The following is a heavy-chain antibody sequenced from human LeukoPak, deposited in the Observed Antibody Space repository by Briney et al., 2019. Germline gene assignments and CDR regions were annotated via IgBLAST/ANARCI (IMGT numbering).Heavy chain of an antibody. J-gene: IGHJ3*02. D-gene: IGHD1-26*01. CDR1: GGSISNYY. V-gene: IGHV4-59*01. CDR2: IDYSGDT. CDR3: ARDRRRDRLHAFDI. Sequence: SETLSLTCTLSGGSISNYYWSWIRQPPGKGLEWIAYIDYSGDTNYSPSLKSRVAISVDTSKNQFSLRLRSVTAADTAVYYCARDRRRDRLHAFDIWGQGTMVTVSS.